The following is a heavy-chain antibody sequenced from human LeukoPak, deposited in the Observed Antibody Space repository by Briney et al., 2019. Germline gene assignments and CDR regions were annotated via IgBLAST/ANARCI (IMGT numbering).Heavy chain of an antibody. CDR3: ARLKLLWFGELLWEGYGMDV. D-gene: IGHD3-10*01. J-gene: IGHJ6*02. CDR2: MNPNSGNT. V-gene: IGHV1-8*01. Sequence: GASVKVSCKASGYTFTSYDINWVRQATGQGLEWMGWMNPNSGNTGYAQKFQGRVTMTRNTSISTAYMELSSLRSEDTAVYYCARLKLLWFGELLWEGYGMDVWGQGTTVTVSS. CDR1: GYTFTSYD.